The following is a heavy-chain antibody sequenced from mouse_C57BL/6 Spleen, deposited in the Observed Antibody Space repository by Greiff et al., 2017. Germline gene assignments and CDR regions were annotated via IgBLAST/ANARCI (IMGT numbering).Heavy chain of an antibody. CDR1: GYTFTDYY. D-gene: IGHD2-2*01. CDR3: ARKGYDGGFAY. Sequence: EVQLQQSGPVLVKPGASVKMSCKASGYTFTDYYMNWVKQSHGKSLEWIGVINPYNGGTSYNQKFKGKATLTVDKSSSTAYMELNSLTSEDSAVYYCARKGYDGGFAYWGQGTLVTVSA. J-gene: IGHJ3*01. CDR2: INPYNGGT. V-gene: IGHV1-19*01.